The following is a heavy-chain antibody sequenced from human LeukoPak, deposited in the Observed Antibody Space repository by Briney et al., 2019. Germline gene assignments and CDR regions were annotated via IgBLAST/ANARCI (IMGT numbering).Heavy chain of an antibody. D-gene: IGHD3-9*01. CDR1: GFTFSNYV. CDR3: ARDNDWAFHY. Sequence: GGSLRLSCAASGFTFSNYVMSWVRQAPGKGLEWVSYINHNGEMIFYPDFVKGRFTVSRDNAKNSLYLQMNSLRDEDTAVYYCARDNDWAFHYWGQGTLVTVSS. V-gene: IGHV3-48*02. J-gene: IGHJ4*02. CDR2: INHNGEMI.